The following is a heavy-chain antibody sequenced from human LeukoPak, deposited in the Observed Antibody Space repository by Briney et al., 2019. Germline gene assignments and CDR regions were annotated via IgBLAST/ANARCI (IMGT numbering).Heavy chain of an antibody. CDR1: GFTVSSNY. D-gene: IGHD5-18*01. CDR2: IYSGGST. J-gene: IGHJ4*02. V-gene: IGHV3-53*01. CDR3: ARGYRYDY. Sequence: GGSLRLSXAASGFTVSSNYMSWVRQAPGKGLEWVSVIYSGGSTYYADSMKGRFTISRDNSKNTLYLQMNSLRAEDTAVYYCARGYRYDYWGQGTLVTVSS.